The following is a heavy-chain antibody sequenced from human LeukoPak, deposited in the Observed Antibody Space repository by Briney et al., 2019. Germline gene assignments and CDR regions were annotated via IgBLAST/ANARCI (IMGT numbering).Heavy chain of an antibody. V-gene: IGHV3-33*01. CDR2: IWYGGSNK. J-gene: IGHJ5*02. Sequence: PGGSLRLSCAASGFTFSSYGMHWVRQAPGKGLEWVAVIWYGGSNKYYADSVKGRFTISRDNSKNTLYLQMNSLRAEDTAVYYCARGYGDRLACFDPWGQGTLVTVSS. CDR1: GFTFSSYG. D-gene: IGHD4-17*01. CDR3: ARGYGDRLACFDP.